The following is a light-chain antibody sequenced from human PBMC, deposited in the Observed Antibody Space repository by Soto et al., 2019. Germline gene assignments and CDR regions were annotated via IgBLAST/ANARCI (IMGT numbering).Light chain of an antibody. J-gene: IGKJ2*01. Sequence: EIVLTQSPGTLSLSPGERATLSCRASHSVTSSYLAWYQQKPGQAPRLLIYGAYSRATGIPDRFSGSGSGTDVTLTISRLEPEDFAVYYCQQYCSSPPYTFGQGTKLEIK. CDR3: QQYCSSPPYT. CDR1: HSVTSSY. CDR2: GAY. V-gene: IGKV3-20*01.